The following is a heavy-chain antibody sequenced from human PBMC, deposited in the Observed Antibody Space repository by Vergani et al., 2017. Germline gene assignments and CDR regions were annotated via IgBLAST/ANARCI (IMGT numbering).Heavy chain of an antibody. CDR2: IYTSGST. V-gene: IGHV4-4*09. CDR3: ARSRDGYNSDY. Sequence: QVQLQESGPGLVKPSETLSLTCTVSGGSISSYYWSWIRQPPGKGLEWIGYIYTSGSTNYNPSLKSRVTISVDTSKNQFSLKLSSVTAADTAVYYCARSRDGYNSDYWGQGTLVTVSS. J-gene: IGHJ4*02. CDR1: GGSISSYY. D-gene: IGHD5-24*01.